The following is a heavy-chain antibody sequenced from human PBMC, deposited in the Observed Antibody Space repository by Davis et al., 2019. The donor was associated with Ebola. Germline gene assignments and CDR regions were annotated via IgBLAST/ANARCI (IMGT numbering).Heavy chain of an antibody. J-gene: IGHJ4*02. CDR2: IYYSGST. Sequence: SETLSLTCTVSGGSISSYYWSWIRQPPGKGLEWIGYIYYSGSTNYNPSLKSRVTISVDTSKNQFSLKLSSVTTADTAVYYCARDAFYPLNPVASIGFSVDWGQGTQVIVSS. D-gene: IGHD1-26*01. CDR1: GGSISSYY. CDR3: ARDAFYPLNPVASIGFSVD. V-gene: IGHV4-59*01.